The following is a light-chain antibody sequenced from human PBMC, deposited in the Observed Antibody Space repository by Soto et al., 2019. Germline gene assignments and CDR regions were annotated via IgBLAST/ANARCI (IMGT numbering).Light chain of an antibody. J-gene: IGLJ3*02. CDR2: VND. Sequence: QSVLTQPPSASGTPGQTVTISCSGSSSNVGPNSVYWFQQLPGTAPKLLIYVNDRRPSGVPDRFSGFKSGTSASLAISGLQSEDEADYYCGGWDDRLRAWLFGGGTKLTVL. CDR1: SSNVGPNS. CDR3: GGWDDRLRAWL. V-gene: IGLV1-47*01.